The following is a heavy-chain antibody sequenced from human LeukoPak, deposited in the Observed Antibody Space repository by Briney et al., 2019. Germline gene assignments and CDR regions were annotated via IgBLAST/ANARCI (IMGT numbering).Heavy chain of an antibody. CDR2: IWYDGSNK. V-gene: IGHV3-33*08. CDR3: ARYDSSSFLDY. D-gene: IGHD6-13*01. CDR1: GFTFSSYA. Sequence: PGRSLRLSCAASGFTFSSYAMHWVRQAPGKGLEWVAVIWYDGSNKYYADSVKGRFTISRDNSKNTLYLQMNSLRAEDTAVYYCARYDSSSFLDYWGQGTLVTVSS. J-gene: IGHJ4*02.